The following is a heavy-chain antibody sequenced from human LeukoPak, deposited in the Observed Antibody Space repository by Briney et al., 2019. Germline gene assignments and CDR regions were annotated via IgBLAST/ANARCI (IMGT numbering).Heavy chain of an antibody. Sequence: PGGSLRLSCTASGFTLSSYEMSWIRQAPGKGLEWVSSIDYSGGDTHYADSVKGRFTISRDNAKNTLYLQMNSLRAEDTAVYYCARNYYDSSGLFPRGGWFDPWGQGTLVTVSS. CDR3: ARNYYDSSGLFPRGGWFDP. CDR2: IDYSGGDT. CDR1: GFTLSSYE. J-gene: IGHJ5*02. V-gene: IGHV3-74*01. D-gene: IGHD3-22*01.